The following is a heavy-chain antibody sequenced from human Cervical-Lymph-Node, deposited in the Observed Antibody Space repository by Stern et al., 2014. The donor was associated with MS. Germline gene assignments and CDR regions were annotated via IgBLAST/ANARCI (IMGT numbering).Heavy chain of an antibody. V-gene: IGHV1-3*01. J-gene: IGHJ4*02. CDR1: GYTFTSYA. D-gene: IGHD4-17*01. Sequence: QVQLVQSGAEVKKPGASVKGSCKASGYTFTSYAMHWVRQAPGQRLEWMGWINAGNGNTKYSQKFQGRVTITRDTSASTAYMELSSLRSEDTAVYYCARGRIYGDYERWGQGTLVTVSS. CDR2: INAGNGNT. CDR3: ARGRIYGDYER.